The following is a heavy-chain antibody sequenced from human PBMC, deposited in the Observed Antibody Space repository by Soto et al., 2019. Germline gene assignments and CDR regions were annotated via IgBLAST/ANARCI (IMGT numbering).Heavy chain of an antibody. CDR3: ARHVYLAARPDRDVGWGFDY. J-gene: IGHJ4*02. CDR2: IYYSGST. Sequence: QLQLQESGPGLVKPSETLSLTCTVSGGSISSSSYYWGWIRQPPGKGLEWIGSIYYSGSTYYNPSLKSRVTISVDTSKNQFSLKLSSVTAADTAVYYCARHVYLAARPDRDVGWGFDYWGQGTLVTVSS. CDR1: GGSISSSSYY. V-gene: IGHV4-39*01. D-gene: IGHD6-6*01.